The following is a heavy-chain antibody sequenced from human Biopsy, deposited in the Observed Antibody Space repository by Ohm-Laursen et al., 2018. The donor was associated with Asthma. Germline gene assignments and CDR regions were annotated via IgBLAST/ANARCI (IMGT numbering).Heavy chain of an antibody. CDR3: ARFKRGYSYGYAGVFDY. CDR2: ISSSSTI. Sequence: SLRLSCAASGFTFSSYSMNWARQAPGKGLEWVSYISSSSTIYYADSVKGRFTISRDNAKNSLYLQMNSLRDEDTAVYYCARFKRGYSYGYAGVFDYWGQGTLVTVSS. D-gene: IGHD5-18*01. J-gene: IGHJ4*02. V-gene: IGHV3-48*02. CDR1: GFTFSSYS.